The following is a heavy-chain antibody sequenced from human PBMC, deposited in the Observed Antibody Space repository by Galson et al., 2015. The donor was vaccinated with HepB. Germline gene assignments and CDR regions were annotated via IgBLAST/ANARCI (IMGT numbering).Heavy chain of an antibody. CDR3: TTASLITF. J-gene: IGHJ1*01. V-gene: IGHV3-15*01. CDR1: GLSFSDIW. D-gene: IGHD2/OR15-2a*01. Sequence: SLRLSCAVSGLSFSDIWMSWVRQAPGKGLEWVGRIRSREEGESTDYAASVKGRFTVSRDDHKSLLYPQMDRLKIEDTAVYYCTTASLITFWGQGTLVTVSS. CDR2: IRSREEGEST.